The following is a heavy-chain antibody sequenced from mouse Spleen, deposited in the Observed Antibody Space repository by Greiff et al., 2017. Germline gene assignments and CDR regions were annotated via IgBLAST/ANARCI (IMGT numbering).Heavy chain of an antibody. CDR1: GYTFTSYW. CDR2: IYPGSGST. D-gene: IGHD2-14*01. Sequence: QVQLKQPGAELVKPGASVKMSCKASGYTFTSYWITWVKQRPGQGLEWIGDIYPGSGSTNYNEKFKGKATFTADTSSNTAYMQLSSLTTEDSAIYYCARGGVRTAYWGQGTLVTVSA. CDR3: ARGGVRTAY. V-gene: IGHV1-55*01. J-gene: IGHJ3*01.